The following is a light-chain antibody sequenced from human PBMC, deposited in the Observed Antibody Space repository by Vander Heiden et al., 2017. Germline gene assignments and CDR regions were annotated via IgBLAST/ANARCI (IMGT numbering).Light chain of an antibody. CDR3: QQSYSTLRCT. CDR1: QSISSY. Sequence: DIQMTQSPSSLSASVGDIVTITCRASQSISSYLNWYQQKPGKAPKLLIYAASSLQSGVPSRFSGSGSGTDFTLTISSLQPEDFATYYCQQSYSTLRCTFGQGTKVEIK. CDR2: AAS. J-gene: IGKJ1*01. V-gene: IGKV1-39*01.